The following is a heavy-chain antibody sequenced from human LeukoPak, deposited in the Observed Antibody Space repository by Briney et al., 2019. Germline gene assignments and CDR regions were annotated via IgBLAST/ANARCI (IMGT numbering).Heavy chain of an antibody. CDR2: IYYSGCT. CDR1: GGSISSSSYY. Sequence: SETLSLTSSVSGGSISSSSYYWGWTRQPPGKRLEWIGSIYYSGCTYYNPALNSRVTISVDTSKNQFPLRLSSVTAADTAVYYCASGGSGSYYYNWFDPWGQGTLVTVSS. CDR3: ASGGSGSYYYNWFDP. J-gene: IGHJ5*02. D-gene: IGHD3-10*01. V-gene: IGHV4-39*01.